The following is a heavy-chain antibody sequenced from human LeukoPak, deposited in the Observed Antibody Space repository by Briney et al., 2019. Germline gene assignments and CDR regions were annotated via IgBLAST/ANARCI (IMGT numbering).Heavy chain of an antibody. V-gene: IGHV4-59*08. J-gene: IGHJ4*02. CDR1: GDSISSNY. CDR3: ARQTDSYVYFDY. Sequence: PSETLSLTCTVSGDSISSNYWSWIRQPPGKGLEWIGWIYYTGSTTYNPSLRSRVTMSLDTSKTQFSLKLSSVTAADTAVYYCARQTDSYVYFDYWGQGTLVTVSS. CDR2: IYYTGST. D-gene: IGHD3-22*01.